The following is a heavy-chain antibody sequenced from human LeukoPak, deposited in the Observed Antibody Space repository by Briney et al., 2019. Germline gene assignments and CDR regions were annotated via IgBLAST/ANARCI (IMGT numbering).Heavy chain of an antibody. CDR3: AKDRRYQLLGGWFDP. CDR1: GFNFSSYA. J-gene: IGHJ5*02. D-gene: IGHD2-2*01. Sequence: GGSLRLSCAASGFNFSSYAMSWVRQAPGKGLEWVSAISGSGGSTYYADSVKGRFTISRDNSKNTLYLQMNSLRAEDTAVYYCAKDRRYQLLGGWFDPWGQGTLVTVSS. V-gene: IGHV3-23*01. CDR2: ISGSGGST.